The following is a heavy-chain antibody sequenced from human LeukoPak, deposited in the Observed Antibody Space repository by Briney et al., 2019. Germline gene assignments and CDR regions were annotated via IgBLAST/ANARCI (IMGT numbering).Heavy chain of an antibody. CDR3: ANKAMVRGVIIDY. CDR1: GFTFSSYA. Sequence: GGSLGLSCAASGFTFSSYAMGWVRQAPGKGLEWVSAISGSGGSTYYADSVKGRFTISRDNSKNTLYLQMNSLRAEDTAVYYCANKAMVRGVIIDYWGQGTLVTVSS. V-gene: IGHV3-23*01. CDR2: ISGSGGST. D-gene: IGHD3-10*01. J-gene: IGHJ4*02.